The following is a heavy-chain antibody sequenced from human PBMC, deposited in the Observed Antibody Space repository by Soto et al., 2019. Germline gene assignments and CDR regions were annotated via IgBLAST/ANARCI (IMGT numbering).Heavy chain of an antibody. CDR1: GGTFSSYA. Sequence: QVQLVQSGAEVKKPGSSVKVSCKASGGTFSSYAISWVRQAPGQGLEWMGGIIPSFGTANYAQKFQGRVTITVDESTSTAYMELSSLRSEDTAVYYCARDNADGYNSMGVSGGQGNLVTVSS. CDR3: ARDNADGYNSMGVS. J-gene: IGHJ4*02. CDR2: IIPSFGTA. V-gene: IGHV1-69*01. D-gene: IGHD1-1*01.